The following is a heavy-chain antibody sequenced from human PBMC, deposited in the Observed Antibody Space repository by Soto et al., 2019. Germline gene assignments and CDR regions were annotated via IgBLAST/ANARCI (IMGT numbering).Heavy chain of an antibody. CDR2: ISAYNGNT. CDR1: GYTFTSYG. Sequence: ASVKVSCKASGYTFTSYGISWVRQAPGQGLEWMGWISAYNGNTNYAQKLQGRVTMTRNTSISTAYMELSSLRSEDTAVYYCARDPNIVATRRDVYYYYGMDVWGQGTTVTVSS. D-gene: IGHD5-12*01. CDR3: ARDPNIVATRRDVYYYYGMDV. V-gene: IGHV1-18*01. J-gene: IGHJ6*02.